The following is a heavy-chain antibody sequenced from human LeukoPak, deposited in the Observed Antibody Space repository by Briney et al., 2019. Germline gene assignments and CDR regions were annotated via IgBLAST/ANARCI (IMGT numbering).Heavy chain of an antibody. J-gene: IGHJ4*02. CDR2: VKSTTDGGTT. D-gene: IGHD5-24*01. CDR1: GFTFSNAW. Sequence: NPGGSLRLSCAASGFTFSNAWMNWVRQAPGKGLEWVGRVKSTTDGGTTYYAAPVKGRFTISRHDSKNTLYLQMNTLKTEDTAVYYCTTVADAYGLEYFDYWGQGALVTVSS. CDR3: TTVADAYGLEYFDY. V-gene: IGHV3-15*01.